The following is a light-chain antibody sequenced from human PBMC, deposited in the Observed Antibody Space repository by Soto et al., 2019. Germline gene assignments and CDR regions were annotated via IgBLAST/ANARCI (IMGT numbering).Light chain of an antibody. CDR1: QGIRSY. V-gene: IGKV1-9*01. Sequence: IQLNQSPSSLSASVGDRVTITCRASQGIRSYLAWYQQKPGKAPKLLIYAASSLQSGVPSRFSGSGSGTDLTLTISSLQPEDFATYYCQQLNWAFGQGTKVDIK. CDR2: AAS. CDR3: QQLNWA. J-gene: IGKJ1*01.